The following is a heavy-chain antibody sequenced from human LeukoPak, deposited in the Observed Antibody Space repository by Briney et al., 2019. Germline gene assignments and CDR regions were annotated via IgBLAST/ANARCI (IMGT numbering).Heavy chain of an antibody. J-gene: IGHJ6*02. CDR2: ISSSSSYI. CDR3: ATTQQLAPYGMDV. CDR1: GFTFSSYS. Sequence: GGSLRLSCAASGFTFSSYSMNWVRQAPGKGLEWVSSISSSSSYIYYADSVKGRFTISRDNAKNSLYLQMNSLRAEDTAVYYCATTQQLAPYGMDVWGQGTTVTVSS. V-gene: IGHV3-21*01. D-gene: IGHD6-13*01.